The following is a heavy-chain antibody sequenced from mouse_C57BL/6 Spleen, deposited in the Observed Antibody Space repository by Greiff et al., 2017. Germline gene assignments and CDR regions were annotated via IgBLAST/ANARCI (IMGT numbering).Heavy chain of an antibody. CDR1: GFSLTSYG. D-gene: IGHD2-5*01. CDR2: IWSDGST. J-gene: IGHJ2*01. V-gene: IGHV2-6-1*01. Sequence: VHLVESGPGLVAPSQSLSITCTVSGFSLTSYGVHWVRQPPGKGLEWLVVIWSDGSTTYNSALKSRLSISKDKSKSQVFLKMNSLQTDDTAMYYCARQGSNYVGYFDYWGQGTTLTVSS. CDR3: ARQGSNYVGYFDY.